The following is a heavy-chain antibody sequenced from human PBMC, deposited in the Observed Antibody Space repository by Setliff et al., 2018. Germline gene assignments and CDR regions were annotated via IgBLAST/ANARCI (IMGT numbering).Heavy chain of an antibody. CDR3: SRDLQGSGDYVVDY. CDR1: GFTFSGYS. CDR2: ISGSSHII. Sequence: GGSLRLSCAASGFTFSGYSMNWVRQAPGKGLEWVSYISGSSHIISYADSVRGRFTISRDNAENSLTLQMNSLRVEDTAVYYCSRDLQGSGDYVVDYWGQGTLGTVS. J-gene: IGHJ4*02. D-gene: IGHD4-17*01. V-gene: IGHV3-48*04.